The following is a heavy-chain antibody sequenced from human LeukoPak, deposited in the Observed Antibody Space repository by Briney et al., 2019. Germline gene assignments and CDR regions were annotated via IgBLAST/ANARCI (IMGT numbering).Heavy chain of an antibody. V-gene: IGHV6-1*01. Sequence: SQTLSLACAISGDSVSSNNAAWHCIRQSPSRGLEWLGRTYYRSKWYYDYAVSVKSRVTINPDTSKNHFSLQLNSVAPEDTAVYFCAREDRLSFDIWGQGTMVTVSS. J-gene: IGHJ3*02. D-gene: IGHD5-12*01. CDR1: GDSVSSNNAA. CDR3: AREDRLSFDI. CDR2: TYYRSKWYY.